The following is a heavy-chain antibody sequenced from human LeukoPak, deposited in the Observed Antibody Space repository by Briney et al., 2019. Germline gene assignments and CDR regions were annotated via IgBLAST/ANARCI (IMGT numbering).Heavy chain of an antibody. V-gene: IGHV4-61*02. CDR2: IYTSGST. CDR1: GGSISSGSYY. Sequence: SQTLSLTCTVSGGSISSGSYYWSWIRQPAGEGLEWIGRIYTSGSTNYNPSLKSRVTISVDTSKNQFSLQLSSVTAADTALYYCARRSAYYNVPPPPYFDYWGQGTLVTVSS. D-gene: IGHD3-22*01. CDR3: ARRSAYYNVPPPPYFDY. J-gene: IGHJ4*02.